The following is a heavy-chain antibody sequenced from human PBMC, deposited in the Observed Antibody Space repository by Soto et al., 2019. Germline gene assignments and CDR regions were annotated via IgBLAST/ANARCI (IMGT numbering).Heavy chain of an antibody. V-gene: IGHV4-59*01. CDR2: IYHSGST. J-gene: IGHJ6*02. D-gene: IGHD2-8*01. Sequence: SETLSLTCTVSGGSIGGDSWSWIRQSPGKGLDFIGYIYHSGSTNYNPSLKSRVTISMDTPKNQFSLRLSSVTAADTAVYYCVRAGIVQVSYAMDVWGQGTTVTVSS. CDR3: VRAGIVQVSYAMDV. CDR1: GGSIGGDS.